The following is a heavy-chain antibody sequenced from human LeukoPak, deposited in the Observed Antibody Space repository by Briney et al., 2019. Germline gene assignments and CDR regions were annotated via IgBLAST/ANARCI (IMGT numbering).Heavy chain of an antibody. CDR3: ARDGVGYCSGGSCWGY. CDR1: GYTFTSYA. V-gene: IGHV7-4-1*02. CDR2: INTNTGNP. D-gene: IGHD2-15*01. Sequence: ASVKVSCKASGYTFTSYAMNWVRQAPGQGPEWMGWINTNTGNPTYAQGFTGRFVFSLDTSVSTAYLQISSLKAEDTAVYYCARDGVGYCSGGSCWGYWGQGTLVTVSS. J-gene: IGHJ4*02.